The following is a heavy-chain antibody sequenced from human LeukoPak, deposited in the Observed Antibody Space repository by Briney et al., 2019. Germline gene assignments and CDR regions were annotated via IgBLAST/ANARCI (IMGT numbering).Heavy chain of an antibody. CDR2: IRSRGTTI. CDR3: ARAVYLAGVDH. V-gene: IGHV3-48*03. CDR1: GFSFSAYE. D-gene: IGHD2-2*02. Sequence: GGSLRLSCAASGFSFSAYEMNWVRQGPGKGLEWVSDIRSRGTTIHYADSVKGRFAISRDNAKNSLYLQMNSLRAEDTAVYYCARAVYLAGVDHWGQGTLVTVSS. J-gene: IGHJ4*02.